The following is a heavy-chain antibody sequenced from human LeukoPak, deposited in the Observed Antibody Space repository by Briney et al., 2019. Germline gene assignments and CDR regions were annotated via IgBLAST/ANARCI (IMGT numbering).Heavy chain of an antibody. CDR2: ISSGSSYT. CDR1: GFTFSDYY. V-gene: IGHV3-11*06. J-gene: IGHJ4*02. D-gene: IGHD3-10*01. Sequence: GGSLRLSCAASGFTFSDYYMSWIRQAPGKGLEWVSYISSGSSYTNYADSVKGRFTISRDNAENSLYLQMNSLRAEDTAVYYCARELSAAPDYWGQGTLVTVSS. CDR3: ARELSAAPDY.